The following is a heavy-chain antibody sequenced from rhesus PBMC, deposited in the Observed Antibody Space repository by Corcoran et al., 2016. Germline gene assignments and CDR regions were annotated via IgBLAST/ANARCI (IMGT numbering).Heavy chain of an antibody. D-gene: IGHD6-25*01. V-gene: IGHV4-173*01. Sequence: QLQLQESGPGLVKPSETLSLTCAVSGGSISSNYWSWIRQPPGKGLEWIGRISGRGGSTDYNPSLKGRITISTDTSKNQFCLKLSSVTAADTAVYYCSRERGGSGSWKGLFDYWGQGVLVTVSS. CDR3: SRERGGSGSWKGLFDY. CDR2: ISGRGGST. CDR1: GGSISSNY. J-gene: IGHJ4*01.